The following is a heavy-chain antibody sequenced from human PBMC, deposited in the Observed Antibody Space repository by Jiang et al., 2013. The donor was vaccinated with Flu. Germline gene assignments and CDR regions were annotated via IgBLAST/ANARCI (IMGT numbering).Heavy chain of an antibody. CDR3: ARLIAVAGRVGY. Sequence: LLKPSETLSLTCTVSGGSISSSSYYWGWIRQPPGKGLEWIGSIYYSGSTYYNPSLKSRVTISVDTSKNQFSLKLSSVTAADTAVYYCARLIAVAGRVGYWGQGTLVTVSS. CDR2: IYYSGST. D-gene: IGHD6-19*01. J-gene: IGHJ4*02. V-gene: IGHV4-39*01. CDR1: GGSISSSSYY.